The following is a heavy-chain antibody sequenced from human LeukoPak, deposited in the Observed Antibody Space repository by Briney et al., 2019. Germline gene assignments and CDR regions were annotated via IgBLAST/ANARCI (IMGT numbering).Heavy chain of an antibody. CDR3: ARALFGLGSDY. CDR2: IYYSGST. J-gene: IGHJ4*02. D-gene: IGHD3/OR15-3a*01. V-gene: IGHV4-39*07. Sequence: SETLPLTCTVSGGSISSSSYYWGWIRQPPGKGLEWIGSIYYSGSTYYNPSLKSRVTISVDTSKNQFSLKLSSVTAADTAVYYCARALFGLGSDYWGQGTLVTVSS. CDR1: GGSISSSSYY.